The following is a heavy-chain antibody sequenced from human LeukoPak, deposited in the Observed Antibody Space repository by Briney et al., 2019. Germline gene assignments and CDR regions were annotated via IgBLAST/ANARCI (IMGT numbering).Heavy chain of an antibody. CDR2: ISASSSTI. CDR3: ARDYYYYMDV. J-gene: IGHJ6*03. V-gene: IGHV3-48*01. CDR1: ASTFRSYS. Sequence: GGXLRLSCAASASTFRSYSMNWVRQAPGEGLERVSYISASSSTIKHAVSVKCRFTISRDNAKNSLYLQMNSLRAEDTAVYFCARDYYYYMDVWGKGTTVTVSS.